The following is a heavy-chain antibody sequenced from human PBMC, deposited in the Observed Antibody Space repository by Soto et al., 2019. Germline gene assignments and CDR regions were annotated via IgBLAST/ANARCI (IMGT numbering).Heavy chain of an antibody. J-gene: IGHJ6*02. CDR2: SYPGDSDT. D-gene: IGHD5-18*01. CDR3: GRSFTGYSYGSSYYGMDV. Sequence: GESLKISCKGSGYSFTSYWIGWVRQMPGKGLEWMGISYPGDSDTRYSPSFQGQVTISADKSISTAYLQWSSLKASDTAMYYCGRSFTGYSYGSSYYGMDVWGQGTTVTVSS. CDR1: GYSFTSYW. V-gene: IGHV5-51*01.